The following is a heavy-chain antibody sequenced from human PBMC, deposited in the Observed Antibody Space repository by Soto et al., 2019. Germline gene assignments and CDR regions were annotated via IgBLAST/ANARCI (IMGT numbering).Heavy chain of an antibody. CDR1: GFTFSSYS. CDR2: ISSSSSTI. Sequence: EVQLVESGGGLVQPGGSLRLSCAASGFTFSSYSMKWVRQAPGKGLEWVSYISSSSSTIYYADSVKGRFTISRDNAKNSLYLQMNRLRAEDTAVYYCARDIVVVPAAADSDYWGQGTLVTVSS. J-gene: IGHJ4*02. CDR3: ARDIVVVPAAADSDY. V-gene: IGHV3-48*01. D-gene: IGHD2-2*01.